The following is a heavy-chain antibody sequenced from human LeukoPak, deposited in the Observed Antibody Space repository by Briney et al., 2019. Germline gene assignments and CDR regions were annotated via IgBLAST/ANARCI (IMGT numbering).Heavy chain of an antibody. CDR1: GGSISSSRYY. D-gene: IGHD3-10*01. V-gene: IGHV4-39*07. J-gene: IGHJ4*02. CDR2: VFYSGST. Sequence: SETLSLTCTVSGGSISSSRYYWGWIRQPPGKGLEWIGSVFYSGSTYYNPSLKSRVTISVDTSRNQFSLKVTSVTAADTAVYYCASGMIRGIAPIVVDYWGRGTLVTGSS. CDR3: ASGMIRGIAPIVVDY.